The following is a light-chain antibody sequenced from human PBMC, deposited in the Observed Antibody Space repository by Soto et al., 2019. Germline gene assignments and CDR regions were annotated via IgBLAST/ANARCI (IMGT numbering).Light chain of an antibody. V-gene: IGKV1-9*01. J-gene: IGKJ4*01. CDR2: AAT. Sequence: DIQLTQSPSFLSASVGDRVTITCRASQGISTFLAWYQQEPGKAPELVIYAATTLQSVVRSRFSGSGSGTEFTLAISSLQPEDVATYDCQQLNSYPFTFGGGTKVEIK. CDR1: QGISTF. CDR3: QQLNSYPFT.